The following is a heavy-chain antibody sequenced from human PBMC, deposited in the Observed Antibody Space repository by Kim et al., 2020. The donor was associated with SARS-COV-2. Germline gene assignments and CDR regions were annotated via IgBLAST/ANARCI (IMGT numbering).Heavy chain of an antibody. CDR2: MNPNSGNT. CDR1: GYTFNSYD. CDR3: ARVLGYCSGGSCRDEDWYFEL. J-gene: IGHJ2*01. Sequence: ASVKVSCKASGYTFNSYDINWVRQATGQGLEWMGWMNPNSGNTGYAQKFQGRVTMTRNTSISTAYMELSSLRSEDTAVYYCARVLGYCSGGSCRDEDWYFELWGRGTLVTVSS. V-gene: IGHV1-8*01. D-gene: IGHD2-15*01.